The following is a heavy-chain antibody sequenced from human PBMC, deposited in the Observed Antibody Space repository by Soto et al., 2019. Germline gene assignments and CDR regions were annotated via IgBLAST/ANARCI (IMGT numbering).Heavy chain of an antibody. V-gene: IGHV3-15*01. Sequence: GGSLRLSCAASGFTFSNAWMSWVRQAPGKGLEWVGRIKSKTDGGTTDYAAPVKGRFTISRDDSKNTLYLQMNSLKTEDTAVYYCITDPPVLKAVAGTGGCYWGQGTLVTVSS. J-gene: IGHJ4*02. CDR1: GFTFSNAW. D-gene: IGHD6-19*01. CDR2: IKSKTDGGTT. CDR3: ITDPPVLKAVAGTGGCY.